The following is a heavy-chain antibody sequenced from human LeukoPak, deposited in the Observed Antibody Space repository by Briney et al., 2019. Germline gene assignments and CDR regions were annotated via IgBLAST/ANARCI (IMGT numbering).Heavy chain of an antibody. D-gene: IGHD3-22*01. J-gene: IGHJ4*02. Sequence: GASVKVSCKASGYTFTDYYMQWVRQAPGQGLEWMGWINPNSGGTHYVQRFQGWATMTRDTSISTAYMELSRLTSDDTAVYYCARGGPYYDSSRANDLNYWGQGTLVTVSS. CDR1: GYTFTDYY. CDR3: ARGGPYYDSSRANDLNY. CDR2: INPNSGGT. V-gene: IGHV1-2*04.